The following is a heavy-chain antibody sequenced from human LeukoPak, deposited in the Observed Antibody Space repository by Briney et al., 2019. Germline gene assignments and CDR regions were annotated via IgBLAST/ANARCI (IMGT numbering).Heavy chain of an antibody. Sequence: GGSLRLSRAASGFTFSSYSMNWVRQAPGKGLEWVSSISSSSSYIYYADSVKGRFTISRDNAKNSLYLQMNSLRAEDTAVYYCAREIRRAFDIWGQGTMVTVSS. CDR1: GFTFSSYS. CDR2: ISSSSSYI. V-gene: IGHV3-21*01. CDR3: AREIRRAFDI. J-gene: IGHJ3*02.